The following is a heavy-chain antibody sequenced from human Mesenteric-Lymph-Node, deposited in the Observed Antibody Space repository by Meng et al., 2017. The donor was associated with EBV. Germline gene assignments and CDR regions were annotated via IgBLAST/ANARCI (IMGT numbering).Heavy chain of an antibody. V-gene: IGHV4-39*01. Sequence: QLQVQESGPGLVKSSETLSLTCTVSGGSNRSRSYYWGWIRQPPGKGLEWIGAIYYNGNTYYNPSLKSRVTITLDMSKNQFSLRLTSVTAADTAVYYCARLVGYDTSDYWGQGTLVTVSS. CDR3: ARLVGYDTSDY. CDR2: IYYNGNT. CDR1: GGSNRSRSYY. D-gene: IGHD3-22*01. J-gene: IGHJ4*02.